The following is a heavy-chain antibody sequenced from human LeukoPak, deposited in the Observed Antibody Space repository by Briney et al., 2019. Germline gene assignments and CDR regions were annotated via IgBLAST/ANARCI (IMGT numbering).Heavy chain of an antibody. CDR2: IYTSGST. J-gene: IGHJ6*03. Sequence: PSETLSLTCTVSGGSISSYYWSWIRQPAGKGLEWIGRIYTSGSTNYNPSLKSRVTMSVDTSKNQFSLKRSSVTAADTAVYYCASTSSPPDSYYYYRDVGGKGTTVTVPS. V-gene: IGHV4-4*07. CDR3: ASTSSPPDSYYYYRDV. D-gene: IGHD6-13*01. CDR1: GGSISSYY.